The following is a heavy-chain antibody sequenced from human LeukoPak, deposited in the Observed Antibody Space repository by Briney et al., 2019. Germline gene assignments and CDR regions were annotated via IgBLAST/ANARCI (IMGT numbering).Heavy chain of an antibody. CDR1: GYSISSGYF. J-gene: IGHJ4*02. V-gene: IGHV4-38-2*02. D-gene: IGHD6-19*01. Sequence: SETLSLTCTVSGYSISSGYFWGWIRQPPGKGLEWIGSIYHSGTTYYNPSLKSRVTISVDTSKNHFSLKLTSVTAADTAVYYCAREAQYSSALTHIDYWSQGTLVTVSS. CDR2: IYHSGTT. CDR3: AREAQYSSALTHIDY.